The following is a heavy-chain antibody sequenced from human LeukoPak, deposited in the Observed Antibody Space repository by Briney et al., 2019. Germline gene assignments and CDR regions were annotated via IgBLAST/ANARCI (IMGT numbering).Heavy chain of an antibody. CDR2: IYSGGST. Sequence: GGSLRLSCAASGFTVSSNYMSWVRQAPGKGLEWVSVIYSGGSTYYADSVKGRFTISRDNSKNTLYMEMSSLRPEDTAVYYCARPIDNGSGSYYFPYWGQGTLVTVSS. CDR3: ARPIDNGSGSYYFPY. D-gene: IGHD3-10*01. CDR1: GFTVSSNY. V-gene: IGHV3-66*04. J-gene: IGHJ4*02.